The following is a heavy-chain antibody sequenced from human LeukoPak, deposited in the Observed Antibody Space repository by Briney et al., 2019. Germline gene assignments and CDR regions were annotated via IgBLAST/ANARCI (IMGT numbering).Heavy chain of an antibody. CDR1: GGSISSYY. CDR2: INHSGST. CDR3: ARGHYSSSWPIYYYGMDV. Sequence: TSETLSLTCTVSGGSISSYYWSWIRQPPGKGLEWIGEINHSGSTNYNPPLKSRVTISVDTSKNQFSLKLSSVTAADTAVYYCARGHYSSSWPIYYYGMDVWGQGTTVTVSS. J-gene: IGHJ6*02. D-gene: IGHD6-13*01. V-gene: IGHV4-34*01.